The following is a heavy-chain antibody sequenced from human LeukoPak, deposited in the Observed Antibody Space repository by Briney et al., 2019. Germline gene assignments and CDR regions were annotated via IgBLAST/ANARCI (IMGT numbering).Heavy chain of an antibody. CDR1: GFTFSSYS. J-gene: IGHJ3*02. CDR2: ISGSGGST. D-gene: IGHD6-19*01. CDR3: AKVSGQWLVLDAFDI. V-gene: IGHV3-23*01. Sequence: GGSLRLSCAASGFTFSSYSMNWVRQAPGKGLEWVSAISGSGGSTYYADSVKGRFTISRDNSKNTLYLQMNSLRAEDTAVYYCAKVSGQWLVLDAFDIWGQGTMVTVSS.